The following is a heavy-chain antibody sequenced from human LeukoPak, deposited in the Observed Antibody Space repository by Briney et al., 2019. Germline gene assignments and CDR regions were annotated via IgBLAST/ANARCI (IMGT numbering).Heavy chain of an antibody. CDR3: VKVDT. CDR2: IRNDGNKK. CDR1: GFTFSTSG. D-gene: IGHD5-18*01. Sequence: GGSLRLSCVASGFTFSTSGMHWVRQSPGKGLDWVAFIRNDGNKKDYAESVKGRFTISRDNSKNTLYLQMDSLSAEDTAVYYCVKVDTWGQGTLVTVSS. J-gene: IGHJ4*02. V-gene: IGHV3-30*02.